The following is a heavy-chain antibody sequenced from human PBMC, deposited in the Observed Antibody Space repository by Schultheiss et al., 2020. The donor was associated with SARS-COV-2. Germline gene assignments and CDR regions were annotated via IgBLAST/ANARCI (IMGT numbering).Heavy chain of an antibody. D-gene: IGHD4-11*01. Sequence: GGSLRLSCAASGFTVSSNYMSWVRQAPGKGLEWVSVIYSGGSTYYADSVKGRFTISRDNSKNTLYLQMNSLRAEDTAVYYCATGTTPRLPNYWGQGTLVTVSS. CDR2: IYSGGST. CDR1: GFTVSSNY. V-gene: IGHV3-66*01. J-gene: IGHJ4*02. CDR3: ATGTTPRLPNY.